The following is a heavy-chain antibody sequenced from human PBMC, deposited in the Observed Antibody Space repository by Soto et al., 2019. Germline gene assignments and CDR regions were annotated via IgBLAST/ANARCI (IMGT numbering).Heavy chain of an antibody. CDR2: IYYSGST. CDR3: ARQRTDDAFDI. V-gene: IGHV4-59*08. J-gene: IGHJ3*02. CDR1: GGSISSYY. Sequence: SETLSLTCTVSGGSISSYYWSWIRQPPGKGLEWIGYIYYSGSTYYNPSLKSRVTISVDTSKNQFSLKLSSVTAADTAVYYCARQRTDDAFDIWGQGTMVTVSS.